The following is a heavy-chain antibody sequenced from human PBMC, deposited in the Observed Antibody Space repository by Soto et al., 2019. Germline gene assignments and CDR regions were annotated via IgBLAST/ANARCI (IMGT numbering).Heavy chain of an antibody. CDR1: GFNFDDSA. V-gene: IGHV3-9*01. CDR3: AKGRSSMIVVVMDY. D-gene: IGHD3-22*01. Sequence: GGSLRLSCVASGFNFDDSAMNWVRQVPGKGLEWVSGITWNSGHILYADSVKGRFTTPRDNAKKSFYLELNSLRPEDTALYYCAKGRSSMIVVVMDYWGQGTPVTVSS. CDR2: ITWNSGHI. J-gene: IGHJ4*02.